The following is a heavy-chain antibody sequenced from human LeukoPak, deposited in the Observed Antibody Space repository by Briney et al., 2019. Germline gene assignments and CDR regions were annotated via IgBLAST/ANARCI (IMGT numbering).Heavy chain of an antibody. D-gene: IGHD4-17*01. Sequence: PGGSLRLSCTVSGVTFNDAWMTWVRQAPGKGLEWVGRIKSKTDGGTTDYAAPVKGRFTISRDDSKNTLYLQMNSLRAEDTAVYYCANEIRPNDYWGQGTQVTVSS. CDR1: GVTFNDAW. V-gene: IGHV3-15*07. CDR3: ANEIRPNDY. CDR2: IKSKTDGGTT. J-gene: IGHJ4*02.